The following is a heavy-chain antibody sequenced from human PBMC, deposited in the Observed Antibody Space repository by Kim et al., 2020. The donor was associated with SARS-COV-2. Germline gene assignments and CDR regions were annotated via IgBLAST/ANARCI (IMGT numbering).Heavy chain of an antibody. CDR3: AKDLGTTAVTDAFDI. V-gene: IGHV3-30*02. J-gene: IGHJ3*02. Sequence: DSVKGRFTISRDNYKNTLYLQMNSLRAEDTAVYYCAKDLGTTAVTDAFDIWGQGTMVTVSS. D-gene: IGHD4-17*01.